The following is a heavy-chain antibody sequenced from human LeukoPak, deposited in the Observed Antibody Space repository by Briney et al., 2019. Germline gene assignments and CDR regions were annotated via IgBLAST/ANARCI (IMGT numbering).Heavy chain of an antibody. CDR1: GYTFTSYG. J-gene: IGHJ5*02. CDR2: ISAYNGNT. CDR3: ARGDVPGYCSSTSCQRWFDP. V-gene: IGHV1-18*01. D-gene: IGHD2-2*01. Sequence: GASVKVSCKASGYTFTSYGISWVRQAPGQGLEWMGWISAYNGNTSYAQKLQGRVTMTTDTSTSTAYMEPRSLRSDDTAVYYCARGDVPGYCSSTSCQRWFDPWGQGTLVTVSS.